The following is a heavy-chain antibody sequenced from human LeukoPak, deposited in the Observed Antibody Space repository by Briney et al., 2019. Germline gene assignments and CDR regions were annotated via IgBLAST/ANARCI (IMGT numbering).Heavy chain of an antibody. CDR3: STGSGHAFDI. CDR2: INSDGSST. Sequence: PGGSLRLSCAASGFTFSSYWMHWVRQVPGKGLVWVSRINSDGSSTSYADSVKGRFTISRDDAKNTLYVQMNSLRAEDTAVYYRSTGSGHAFDIWGRGTMVTVSS. D-gene: IGHD3-10*01. CDR1: GFTFSSYW. J-gene: IGHJ3*02. V-gene: IGHV3-74*01.